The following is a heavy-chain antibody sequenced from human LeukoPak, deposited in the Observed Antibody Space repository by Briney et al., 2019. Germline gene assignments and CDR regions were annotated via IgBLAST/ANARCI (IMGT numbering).Heavy chain of an antibody. Sequence: SETLSLTCSVSGGSFSAYYWSWIRQPPGKGLEWIGYIYPSGSTTYNPSLKSRLTMSLDTSKNQFSLKLTSVTAADTAMYFCAGDFNSGSYRFDFWGHGTLVTVSS. V-gene: IGHV4-4*09. CDR1: GGSFSAYY. D-gene: IGHD3-10*01. CDR2: IYPSGST. CDR3: AGDFNSGSYRFDF. J-gene: IGHJ4*01.